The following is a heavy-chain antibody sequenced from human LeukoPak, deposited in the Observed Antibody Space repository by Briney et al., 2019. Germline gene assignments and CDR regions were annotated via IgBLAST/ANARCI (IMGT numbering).Heavy chain of an antibody. CDR2: IGSSGATI. Sequence: GGSRKLSFAAPGLTLIDYYMSWIRKAPGKGLEWFSYIGSSGATIYYADSMKGRFTISRDNAKNSLYLQMNSVRAEDTAVYYCVRVQVGYLDYWGQGTLVTVSS. CDR3: VRVQVGYLDY. D-gene: IGHD6-13*01. V-gene: IGHV3-11*01. CDR1: GLTLIDYY. J-gene: IGHJ4*02.